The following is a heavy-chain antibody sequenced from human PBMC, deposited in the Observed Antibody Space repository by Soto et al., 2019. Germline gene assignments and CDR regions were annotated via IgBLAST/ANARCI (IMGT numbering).Heavy chain of an antibody. J-gene: IGHJ5*02. V-gene: IGHV3-21*01. D-gene: IGHD3-22*01. Sequence: EVQLVESGGGLVKPGGSLRLYCAASGFTFSSYSMNWVRQAPGKGLEWVSSISSSSSYLYYADSVTGRFTISRDNAKKSLYLPLNSLRAEDTAVYYCARALYYYDSSGYYAPWGQGTLVTVSS. CDR2: ISSSSSYL. CDR3: ARALYYYDSSGYYAP. CDR1: GFTFSSYS.